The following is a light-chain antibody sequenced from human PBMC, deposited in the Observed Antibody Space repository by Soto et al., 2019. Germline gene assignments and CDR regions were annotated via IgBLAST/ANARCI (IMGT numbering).Light chain of an antibody. CDR1: QSISSW. Sequence: DNEMSLAPASLPASVRDRVTTACRASQSISSWLAWYQQKPGKAPKLLIYDASSLESGVPSRFSGSGSGTEFTLTISSLQPDDFATYYCQQYNSYSLTLGQGTKVDIK. CDR2: DAS. J-gene: IGKJ1*01. CDR3: QQYNSYSLT. V-gene: IGKV1-5*01.